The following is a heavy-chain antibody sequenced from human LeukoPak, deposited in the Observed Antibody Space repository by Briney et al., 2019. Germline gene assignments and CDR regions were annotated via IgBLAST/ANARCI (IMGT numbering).Heavy chain of an antibody. J-gene: IGHJ6*03. CDR3: ARENYGMYYYGSGSYYYYYMDV. Sequence: GGSLRLSCAASGFTFSSYWMSWVRQAPGKGLEWVANIKQDGSEEYYVDSVKGRFTISRDNAKNSLYLQMNSLRAEDTAVYYCARENYGMYYYGSGSYYYYYMDVWGKGTTVTISS. CDR1: GFTFSSYW. CDR2: IKQDGSEE. V-gene: IGHV3-7*01. D-gene: IGHD3-10*01.